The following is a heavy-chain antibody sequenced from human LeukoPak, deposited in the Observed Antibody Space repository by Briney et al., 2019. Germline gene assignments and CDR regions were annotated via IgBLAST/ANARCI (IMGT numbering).Heavy chain of an antibody. J-gene: IGHJ3*02. D-gene: IGHD3-10*01. Sequence: GGSLRLSCAASGFTVSSNYMSWVRQAPGKGLEWVSVIYSGGGTYYADSVKGRFTISRDNSKNTLYLQMNSLRAEDTAVYYCAKAPRGRKDAFDIWGQGTMVTVSS. CDR2: IYSGGGT. CDR3: AKAPRGRKDAFDI. V-gene: IGHV3-53*05. CDR1: GFTVSSNY.